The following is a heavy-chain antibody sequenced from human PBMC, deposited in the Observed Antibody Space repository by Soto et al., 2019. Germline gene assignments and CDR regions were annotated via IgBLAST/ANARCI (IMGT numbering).Heavy chain of an antibody. CDR3: AKGGLRRVTPYYFDY. V-gene: IGHV3-30*18. J-gene: IGHJ4*02. CDR2: ISYDGSNK. Sequence: QVQLVESGGGVVQPGRSLRLSCAASGFTFSSYGMHWVRQAPGKGLEWVAVISYDGSNKYYADSVKGRFTISRDNSKNTLYLQMNSLRAEDTAVYYCAKGGLRRVTPYYFDYWGQGTLVTGSS. CDR1: GFTFSSYG. D-gene: IGHD3-9*01.